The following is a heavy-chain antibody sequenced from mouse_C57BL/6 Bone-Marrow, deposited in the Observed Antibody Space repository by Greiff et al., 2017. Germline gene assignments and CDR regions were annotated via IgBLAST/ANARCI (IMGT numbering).Heavy chain of an antibody. D-gene: IGHD2-3*01. J-gene: IGHJ3*01. V-gene: IGHV5-4*01. Sequence: DVKLVESGGGLVKPGGSLKLSCAASGFTFSSYAMSWVRQTPEKRLEWVATISDGGSYTYYPDNVKGRFTISRDNAKNNLYLQMSHLKSEDTAMYCCARDGYYPWFAYWGQGTLVTVSA. CDR1: GFTFSSYA. CDR3: ARDGYYPWFAY. CDR2: ISDGGSYT.